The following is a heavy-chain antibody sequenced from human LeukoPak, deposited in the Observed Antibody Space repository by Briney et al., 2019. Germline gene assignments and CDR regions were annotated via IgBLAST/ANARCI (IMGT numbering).Heavy chain of an antibody. D-gene: IGHD1-26*01. Sequence: GRSLRLSCAASGFTFNTYGMHWVRQAPGRGLEWVAAIAYDGSSKYYADSVKGRFTISRDNSKNTLYLQMNSLRAEDTAVYYCARGGSITYYYYYMDVWGKGTTVTVSS. CDR2: IAYDGSSK. V-gene: IGHV3-30*03. CDR1: GFTFNTYG. CDR3: ARGGSITYYYYYMDV. J-gene: IGHJ6*03.